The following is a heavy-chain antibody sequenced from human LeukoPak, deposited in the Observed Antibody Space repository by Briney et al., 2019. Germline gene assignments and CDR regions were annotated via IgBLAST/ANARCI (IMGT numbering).Heavy chain of an antibody. V-gene: IGHV4-4*07. CDR2: IYTSGST. CDR3: ARRYGDYSGNWFDP. Sequence: SETLSLTCTVSGGSISSYYWSWIWQPAGKGLEWIGRIYTSGSTNYNPSLKSRVTMSVDTSKSQFSLKLSSVTAADTAVYYCARRYGDYSGNWFDPWGQGTLVTVSS. CDR1: GGSISSYY. J-gene: IGHJ5*02. D-gene: IGHD4-17*01.